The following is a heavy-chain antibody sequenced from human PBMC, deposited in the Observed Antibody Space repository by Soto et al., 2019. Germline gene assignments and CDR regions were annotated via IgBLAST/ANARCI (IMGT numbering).Heavy chain of an antibody. D-gene: IGHD6-19*01. CDR3: ARRTSGWYLAY. Sequence: EVQLLESGGGLVQPGGSLRLSCAASGFTFSSYAMSWVRQAPGKGLEWVSVISGSGDSTYYADSVKGRFTISRDNSKNTLYLRMNSLRAEDTAVYYCARRTSGWYLAYWGQGTLVTVSS. CDR1: GFTFSSYA. CDR2: ISGSGDST. J-gene: IGHJ4*02. V-gene: IGHV3-23*01.